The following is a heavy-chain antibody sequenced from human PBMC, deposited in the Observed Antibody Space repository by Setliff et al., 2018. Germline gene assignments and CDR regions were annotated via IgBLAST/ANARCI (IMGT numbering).Heavy chain of an antibody. J-gene: IGHJ5*01. CDR3: ARDLGNWFDP. V-gene: IGHV3-53*01. D-gene: IGHD3-16*01. CDR2: IYNSDSR. CDR1: GLIVSDIH. Sequence: GESLKISCAVSGLIVSDIHMTWVRQTPGKGLEWLSVIYNSDSRYYADSVKGRFTTSRGDSKSTLYLQMNNLRAEDTAIYYCARDLGNWFDPWGQGTLVTVSS.